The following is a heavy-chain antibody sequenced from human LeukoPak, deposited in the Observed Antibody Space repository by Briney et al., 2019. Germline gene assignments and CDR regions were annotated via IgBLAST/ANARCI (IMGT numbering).Heavy chain of an antibody. CDR3: TGAADHHGGFDY. V-gene: IGHV3-33*01. CDR1: GFTFSSYG. CDR2: IWYDGSNK. D-gene: IGHD3-16*01. Sequence: GGSLRLSCAASGFTFSSYGMHWVRQAPGKGLEWVAVIWYDGSNKYYGDSVKGRFTISRDNAKNSLYLQMNSLRAEDTAVYYCTGAADHHGGFDYWGQGTLVTVSS. J-gene: IGHJ4*02.